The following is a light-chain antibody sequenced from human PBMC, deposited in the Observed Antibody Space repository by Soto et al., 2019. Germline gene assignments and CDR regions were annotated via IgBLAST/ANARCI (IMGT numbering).Light chain of an antibody. V-gene: IGKV3-20*01. CDR2: AAS. CDR1: QTVSSNY. CDR3: QQYGSSPWMYT. Sequence: EIVLTQSPGTLSLSPGERVTLSCRASQTVSSNYLAWYQQKPGQAPRLLIYAASSRAAGIADRFSASGSGTDCPLTISRLEPEDSAVYYCQQYGSSPWMYTFGQGTKVEIK. J-gene: IGKJ2*01.